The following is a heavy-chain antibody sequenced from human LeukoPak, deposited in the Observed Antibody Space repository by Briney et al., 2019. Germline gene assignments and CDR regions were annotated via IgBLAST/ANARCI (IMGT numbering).Heavy chain of an antibody. CDR1: GGSFSSGGYY. CDR2: IYYSGST. V-gene: IGHV4-31*11. D-gene: IGHD5-12*01. J-gene: IGHJ4*02. CDR3: ARERGGYDGDPLRY. Sequence: SETLSLTCAVYGGSFSSGGYYWSWISQHPGKGLEWIGYIYYSGSTYYNPTLKSRVTISVDTSKNQFSLKLSSVTAADTAVYYCARERGGYDGDPLRYWGQGTLVTVSS.